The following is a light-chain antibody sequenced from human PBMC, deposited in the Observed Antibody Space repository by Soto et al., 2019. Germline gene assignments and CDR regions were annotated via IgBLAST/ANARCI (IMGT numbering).Light chain of an antibody. CDR2: KVS. CDR3: LPSIHCPAYP. J-gene: IGKJ2*01. CDR1: QSLQYSDGNTY. Sequence: DVVLTQSPLSLPVTLGQPASISCRSSQSLQYSDGNTYLNWFQQRPGQSPRRLIYKVSNRDSGVPDRISGSGSGTDFTLRISRVVAEDVVVYYCLPSIHCPAYPFGLGTKLEIK. V-gene: IGKV2-30*01.